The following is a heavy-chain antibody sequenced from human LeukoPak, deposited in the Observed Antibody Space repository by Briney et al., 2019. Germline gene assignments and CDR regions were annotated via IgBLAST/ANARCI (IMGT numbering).Heavy chain of an antibody. CDR1: GGSITSSNW. V-gene: IGHV4-4*02. CDR3: AGWEPYFDY. D-gene: IGHD1-14*01. CDR2: IYYTGST. J-gene: IGHJ4*01. Sequence: PSETLSLTCAVSGGSITSSNWWSWVRQPPGKGLEWIGEIYYTGSTSYTPSLKSRVTMSFDKSKNLFSLKLTSVTAADTAVYYCAGWEPYFDYWGQGTLVTVSS.